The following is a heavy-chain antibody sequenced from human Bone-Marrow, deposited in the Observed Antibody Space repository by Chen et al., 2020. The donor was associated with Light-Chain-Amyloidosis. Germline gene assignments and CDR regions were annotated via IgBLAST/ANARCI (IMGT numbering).Heavy chain of an antibody. CDR2: INPNSGCT. CDR1: GYTFTGYH. D-gene: IGHD3-3*01. Sequence: QVQLVQSGTEVKKPGASVKVSCKASGYTFTGYHIHWVRQAPGQGLEWMGWINPNSGCTNYAQKFQDRVTMTRDRSISTAYMEVSRLRADDTAVYYCARVMTEAVFGVVAAGMDVWGQGTTVTVSS. J-gene: IGHJ6*02. CDR3: ARVMTEAVFGVVAAGMDV. V-gene: IGHV1-2*02.